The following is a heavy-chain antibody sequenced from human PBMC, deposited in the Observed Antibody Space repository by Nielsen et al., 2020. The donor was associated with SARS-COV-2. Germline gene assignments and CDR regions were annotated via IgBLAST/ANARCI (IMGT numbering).Heavy chain of an antibody. CDR3: ARDRWQQLVPTY. D-gene: IGHD6-13*01. J-gene: IGHJ4*02. CDR2: IFNTGST. CDR1: GCPTGSSY. V-gene: IGHV4-59*13. Sequence: SDTLSLTFTALGCPTGSSYWSWIRRLPGRGWEGIGHIFNTGSTSYNPSLRRRVTILVDTSKNHFSLKLTSVTAADTAVYYCARDRWQQLVPTYWGQGTLVTVSS.